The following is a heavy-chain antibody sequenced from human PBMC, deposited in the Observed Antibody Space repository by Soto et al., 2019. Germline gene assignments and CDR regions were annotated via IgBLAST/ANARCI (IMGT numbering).Heavy chain of an antibody. CDR1: GFTFSSYS. V-gene: IGHV3-21*01. CDR2: ISSSSSYI. D-gene: IGHD3-22*01. CDR3: ARDPRSTTYYYDSSGYYGPRYFDY. Sequence: GGSLRLSCAASGFTFSSYSMNWVRQAPGKGLEWVSSISSSSSYIYYADSVKGRFTISRDNAKNSLYLQMNSLRAEDTAVYYCARDPRSTTYYYDSSGYYGPRYFDYWGQGTLVTVSS. J-gene: IGHJ4*02.